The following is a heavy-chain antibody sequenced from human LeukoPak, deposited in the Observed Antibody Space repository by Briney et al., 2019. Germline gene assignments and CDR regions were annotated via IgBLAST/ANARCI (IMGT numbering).Heavy chain of an antibody. V-gene: IGHV3-21*01. D-gene: IGHD3-10*01. CDR1: GFTFDDYA. CDR3: ARAKSDMVRGVIYY. CDR2: ISSSRTYI. Sequence: GGSLRLSCAASGFTFDDYAMHWVRQGPGKGLEWVSSISSSRTYIYYADSLKGRFTISRDNAKNSLYLQMNSLRAEDTAVYYCARAKSDMVRGVIYYWGQGTLVTVSS. J-gene: IGHJ4*02.